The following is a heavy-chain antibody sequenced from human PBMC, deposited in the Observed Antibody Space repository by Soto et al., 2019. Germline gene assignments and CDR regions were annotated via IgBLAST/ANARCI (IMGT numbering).Heavy chain of an antibody. CDR1: GFTFSSYA. CDR2: ISYDGSNK. J-gene: IGHJ6*02. V-gene: IGHV3-30-3*01. Sequence: QVQLVESGGGVVQPGRSLRLSCAASGFTFSSYAMHWVRQAPGKGLEWVAVISYDGSNKYYADSVKGRFTISRDNSKNTLYLQMNSLRAEDTAVYYCARVAKDYYYYYGMEVWGQGTTVTVSS. CDR3: ARVAKDYYYYYGMEV.